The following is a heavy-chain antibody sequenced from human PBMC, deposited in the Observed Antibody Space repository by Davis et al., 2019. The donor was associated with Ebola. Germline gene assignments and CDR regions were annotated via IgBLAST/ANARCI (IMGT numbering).Heavy chain of an antibody. Sequence: SETLSLTCAVYGGSFRGYYWSWIRQPPGKGLEWIGEISHSGSTNYNTSLKSRVTLSVDTSKNQFSLKLSSLTAADTAVNYCATDYLHYWGQGTLVTVSS. J-gene: IGHJ4*02. CDR1: GGSFRGYY. CDR3: ATDYLHY. D-gene: IGHD4-11*01. CDR2: ISHSGST. V-gene: IGHV4-34*01.